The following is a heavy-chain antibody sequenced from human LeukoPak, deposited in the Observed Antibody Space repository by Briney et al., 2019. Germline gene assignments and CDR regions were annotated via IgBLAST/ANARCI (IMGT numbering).Heavy chain of an antibody. CDR3: ARGYCRSTSCHEPPLYGMDV. CDR1: GYTFTNYG. D-gene: IGHD2-2*01. V-gene: IGHV1-18*04. CDR2: ISTYSGNT. Sequence: GASVKVSCKASGYTFTNYGFSWVRRAPGQGLEWMGWISTYSGNTNYAQQVQGRVTMTSDTSTSTVYMELRSLRSDDTAVYYCARGYCRSTSCHEPPLYGMDVWGQGTTVTVS. J-gene: IGHJ6*02.